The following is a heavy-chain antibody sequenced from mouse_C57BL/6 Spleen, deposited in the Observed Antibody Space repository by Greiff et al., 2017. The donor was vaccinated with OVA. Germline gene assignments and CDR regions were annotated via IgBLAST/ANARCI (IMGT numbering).Heavy chain of an antibody. Sequence: QVQLQQPGAELVRPGTSVKLSCKASGYTFTSYWMHWVKQRPGQGLEWIGVIDPSDSYTNYNQKFKSKATLTVDTSSSTAYMQLSSLTSEDAAVYYCAIDSSGYPFAYWGQGTLVTVSA. CDR2: IDPSDSYT. CDR3: AIDSSGYPFAY. J-gene: IGHJ3*01. V-gene: IGHV1-59*01. CDR1: GYTFTSYW. D-gene: IGHD3-2*02.